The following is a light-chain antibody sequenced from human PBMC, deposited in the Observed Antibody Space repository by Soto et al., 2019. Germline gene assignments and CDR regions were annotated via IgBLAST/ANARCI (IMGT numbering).Light chain of an antibody. J-gene: IGKJ5*01. CDR1: QSVNSNY. CDR3: QQYGSSPIT. Sequence: EIVLTQSPGTLSLSPGERATLSCRASQSVNSNYLAWYQQKSGQAPRLLIYGASSRATGIPDKFSGSGSGTDFTLTISRLDPEDFAAYYCQQYGSSPITFGQGTRREIK. V-gene: IGKV3-20*01. CDR2: GAS.